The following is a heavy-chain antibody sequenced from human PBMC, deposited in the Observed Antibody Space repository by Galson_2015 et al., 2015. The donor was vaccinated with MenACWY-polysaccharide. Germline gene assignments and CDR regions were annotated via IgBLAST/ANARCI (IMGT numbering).Heavy chain of an antibody. CDR1: GFTFRSNW. J-gene: IGHJ4*02. D-gene: IGHD3-22*01. CDR2: IKKDGSEK. CDR3: ATGDSSIGHPYYFDC. V-gene: IGHV3-7*01. Sequence: SLRLSCAVSGFTFRSNWMTWVRQAPGKGLEWVANIKKDGSEKYYMDSVKGRFTISRDNAKNSLYLQMNSLRAEDTALYYCATGDSSIGHPYYFDCWGQGTLVTVSS.